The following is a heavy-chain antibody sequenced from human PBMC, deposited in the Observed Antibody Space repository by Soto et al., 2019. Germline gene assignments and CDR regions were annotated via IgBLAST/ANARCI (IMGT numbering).Heavy chain of an antibody. V-gene: IGHV1-2*02. CDR2: INPNSGGT. D-gene: IGHD3-16*02. CDR3: ARKYRLNYYYYYGMDV. J-gene: IGHJ6*02. Sequence: QVQLVQSGAEVKKPGASVKVSCKASGYTFTGYYMHWVRQAPGQGLEWMGWINPNSGGTNYAQKFQGRVTITTDESTSTAYMELSSLRSEDTAVYYCARKYRLNYYYYYGMDVWGQGTTVTVSS. CDR1: GYTFTGYY.